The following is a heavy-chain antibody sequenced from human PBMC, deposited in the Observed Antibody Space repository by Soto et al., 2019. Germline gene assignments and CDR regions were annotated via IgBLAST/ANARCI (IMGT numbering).Heavy chain of an antibody. D-gene: IGHD4-17*01. CDR3: ARATRTWFDP. CDR1: GDSVSSNSAT. Sequence: SQTLSLTCAISGDSVSSNSATWSWIRQSPSRGLECLGRTYYRSKWYNEYAVSVKSRITINPDTSKNQFSLQLNSVTPEDTAVYYCARATRTWFDPWGQGTLVTVSS. V-gene: IGHV6-1*01. CDR2: TYYRSKWYN. J-gene: IGHJ5*02.